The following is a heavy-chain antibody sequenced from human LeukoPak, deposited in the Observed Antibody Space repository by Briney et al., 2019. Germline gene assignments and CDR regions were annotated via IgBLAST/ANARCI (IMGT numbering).Heavy chain of an antibody. V-gene: IGHV3-23*01. Sequence: GGSLRLSCAASGFTFSDYAMSWIRQAPGKGLEWVSAITTDGDTTYYGDSVKGRFTISRDNSKNTLYLQMNSLRAEDTAVYYCAQGDRAPGGYWGQGTLVTVSS. D-gene: IGHD1-14*01. J-gene: IGHJ4*02. CDR2: ITTDGDTT. CDR1: GFTFSDYA. CDR3: AQGDRAPGGY.